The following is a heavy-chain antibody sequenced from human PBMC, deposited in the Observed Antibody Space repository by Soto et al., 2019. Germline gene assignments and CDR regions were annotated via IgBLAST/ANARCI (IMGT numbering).Heavy chain of an antibody. CDR2: IYYRGKT. CDR1: GASVTSTTYG. CDR3: ATNLPTTGRLDY. Sequence: ESRSLTCTLSGASVTSTTYGWAWILERVGKGLEWVGSIYYRGKTHYNPSLKSRVTISVDRSKNQFSLQMSSVTAADAAVYYCATNLPTTGRLDYWGQGSLVTVSS. D-gene: IGHD1-1*01. V-gene: IGHV4-39*01. J-gene: IGHJ4*02.